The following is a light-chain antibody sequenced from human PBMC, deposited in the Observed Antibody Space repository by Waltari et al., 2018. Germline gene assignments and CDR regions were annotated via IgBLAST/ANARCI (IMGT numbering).Light chain of an antibody. CDR2: DNS. V-gene: IGLV3-21*02. Sequence: SYVLTQPPSVSVAPGQTARITCGGTNIGAKRLHLSQQKPGQAPVLVVYDNSDRPSGSPERFSGSNSEDTATLTISRVEAGDEADYYCQVWDSSSDHPNYVFGTGTKVTVL. CDR1: NIGAKR. J-gene: IGLJ1*01. CDR3: QVWDSSSDHPNYV.